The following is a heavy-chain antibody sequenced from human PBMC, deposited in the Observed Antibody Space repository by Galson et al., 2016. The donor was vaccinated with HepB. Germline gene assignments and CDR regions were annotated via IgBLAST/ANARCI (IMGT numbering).Heavy chain of an antibody. Sequence: SLRLSCAASGFSFGSYAMSWVRQAPGKGLEWVSGITSGGTTYYADSVKGRFTNSRDNSKNILYLQMKSLRDEDTAVYYCAKRPYSYGWHYGMDVWGQGTTVTVSS. CDR1: GFSFGSYA. CDR3: AKRPYSYGWHYGMDV. J-gene: IGHJ6*02. D-gene: IGHD5-18*01. CDR2: ITSGGTT. V-gene: IGHV3-23*01.